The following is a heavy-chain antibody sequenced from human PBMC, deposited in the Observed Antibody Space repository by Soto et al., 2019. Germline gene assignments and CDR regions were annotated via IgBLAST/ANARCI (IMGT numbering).Heavy chain of an antibody. CDR2: IIPILGIA. D-gene: IGHD4-17*01. CDR3: AANGDYYYYGMDV. J-gene: IGHJ6*02. Sequence: QVQLVQSGAEVKKPGSSVKVSCKASGGTFSSYTISWVRQAPGQGLEWMGRIIPILGIANYAQKFQGRVTITADKSTSTAYMELSSLRSEDTAVYYCAANGDYYYYGMDVWGQGTTVTVSS. V-gene: IGHV1-69*02. CDR1: GGTFSSYT.